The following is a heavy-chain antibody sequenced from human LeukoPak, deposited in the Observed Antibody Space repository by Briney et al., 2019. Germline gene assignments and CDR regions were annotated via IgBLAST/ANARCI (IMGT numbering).Heavy chain of an antibody. D-gene: IGHD1-26*01. V-gene: IGHV4-59*01. CDR2: IYYSGST. Sequence: SETLSLTCAVSGGSISSYYWSWIRQPPGKGLEWIGYIYYSGSTNYNPSLKSRVTISVDTSKNQVYLKLSSVTAADTAVYYCARVRWSYHWNYYYMDVWGKGTTVTVSS. CDR3: ARVRWSYHWNYYYMDV. CDR1: GGSISSYY. J-gene: IGHJ6*03.